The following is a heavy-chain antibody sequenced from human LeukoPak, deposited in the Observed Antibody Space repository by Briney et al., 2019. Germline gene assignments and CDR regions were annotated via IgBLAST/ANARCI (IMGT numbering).Heavy chain of an antibody. CDR1: GFTFSSYG. CDR2: INHSGST. CDR3: ARGPATITVPRKYFYGMDV. D-gene: IGHD5-24*01. V-gene: IGHV4-34*01. J-gene: IGHJ6*02. Sequence: LRLSCAASGFTFSSYGMHWVRQAPGKGLEWIGEINHSGSTNYNPSLKSRVTISLDTSKNQFSLKLRSVTAADTAVYYCARGPATITVPRKYFYGMDVWGQGTTVTVSS.